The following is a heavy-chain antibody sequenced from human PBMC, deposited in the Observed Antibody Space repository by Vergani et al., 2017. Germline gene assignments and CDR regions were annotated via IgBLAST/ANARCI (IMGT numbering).Heavy chain of an antibody. CDR1: GFTFSSYA. D-gene: IGHD4-17*01. CDR3: AKVGHGDYVGYYVDY. J-gene: IGHJ4*02. V-gene: IGHV3-23*01. Sequence: EVQLLESGGGLVQPGGSLRLSCAASGFTFSSYAMSWVRQAPGQGLEWVSAISGSGGSTYYADSVKGRFTISRDNSKNTLYLQMNSLRAEDTAVYYCAKVGHGDYVGYYVDYWGQGTLVTVSS. CDR2: ISGSGGST.